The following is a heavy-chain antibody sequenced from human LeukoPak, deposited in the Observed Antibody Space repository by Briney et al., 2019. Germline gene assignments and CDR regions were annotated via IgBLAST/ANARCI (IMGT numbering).Heavy chain of an antibody. D-gene: IGHD2-15*01. CDR3: AGGPFRLRYCSGGSCFPFDY. V-gene: IGHV4-39*01. J-gene: IGHJ4*02. CDR2: NYYSGST. Sequence: SETLSLTCTVSGGSISSSSYYWGWIRQPPGKGLEWIGSNYYSGSTYYNPSLKSRVTISVDTSKNQFSLKLSSVTAADTAVYYCAGGPFRLRYCSGGSCFPFDYWGQGTLVTVSS. CDR1: GGSISSSSYY.